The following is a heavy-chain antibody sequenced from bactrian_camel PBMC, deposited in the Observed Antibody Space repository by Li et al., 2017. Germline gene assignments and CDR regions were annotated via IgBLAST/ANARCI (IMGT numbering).Heavy chain of an antibody. D-gene: IGHD6*01. Sequence: HVQLVESGGGSVQAGGSLRLACIVSGYTYSSYCMNWVRQAPGKEREGVAGINSGGGATLYSPSVEGRSTISRDNVKNTLYLQLDSLNTEDTAMYYCAKDPKMYGGSWLSPDIDHWGQGTQVTVS. V-gene: IGHV3S1*01. J-gene: IGHJ4*01. CDR1: GYTYSSYC. CDR3: AKDPKMYGGSWLSPDIDH. CDR2: INSGGGAT.